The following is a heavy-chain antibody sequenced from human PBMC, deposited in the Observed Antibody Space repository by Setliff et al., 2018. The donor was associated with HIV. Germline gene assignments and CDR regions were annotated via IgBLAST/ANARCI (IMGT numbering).Heavy chain of an antibody. D-gene: IGHD2-2*03. CDR2: IIFIFGTA. V-gene: IGHV1-69*06. Sequence: SVKVSCKASGGTFSSYAINWVRQAPGQGLEWMGRIIFIFGTANYAQKFRGRVTITADKSTSTAYMELNSLKSEDTAVYFCARAQLDIERRGCDSWGQGTLVTVSS. CDR1: GGTFSSYA. CDR3: ARAQLDIERRGCDS. J-gene: IGHJ5*01.